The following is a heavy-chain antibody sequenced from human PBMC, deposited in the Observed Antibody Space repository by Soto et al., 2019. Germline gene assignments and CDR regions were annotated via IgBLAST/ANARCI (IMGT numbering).Heavy chain of an antibody. J-gene: IGHJ3*02. CDR3: ASSIAVAGIDAFDI. D-gene: IGHD6-19*01. CDR2: IWYDGSNK. Sequence: GGSLRLSCAASGFTFSSYGMHWVRQAPGKGLEWVAVIWYDGSNKYYADSVKGRFTISRDNSKNTLYLQMNSLRAEDTAVYYCASSIAVAGIDAFDIWGQGTMVTVSS. V-gene: IGHV3-33*01. CDR1: GFTFSSYG.